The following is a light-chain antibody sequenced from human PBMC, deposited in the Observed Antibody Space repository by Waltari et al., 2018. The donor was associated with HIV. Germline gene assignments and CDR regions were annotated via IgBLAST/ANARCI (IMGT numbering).Light chain of an antibody. J-gene: IGLJ2*01. V-gene: IGLV4-60*03. CDR3: EAWDKDVGV. Sequence: QPVLTQSSSASASLGSSVTLTCSVNAGYNLYSVLWHQQQPGRAPRFLMKLDASGSFNRGTGLSLRFSGSAYGTDPSLLVVAVHSDDEGDYYCEAWDKDVGVFGGGT. CDR2: LDASGSF. CDR1: AGYNLYS.